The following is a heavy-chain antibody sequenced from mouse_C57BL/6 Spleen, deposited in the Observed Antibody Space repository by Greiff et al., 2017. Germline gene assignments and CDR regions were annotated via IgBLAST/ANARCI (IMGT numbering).Heavy chain of an antibody. D-gene: IGHD2-3*01. CDR1: GYTFTSYG. Sequence: VKLLESGAELARPGASVKLSCKASGYTFTSYGISWVKQRTGQGLEWIGEIYPRSGNTYYNEKFKGKATLTAGKSSSTAYMELRSLTSEDSAVYFCARSDDPSFAYWGQGTLVTVAA. V-gene: IGHV1-81*01. CDR3: ARSDDPSFAY. J-gene: IGHJ3*01. CDR2: IYPRSGNT.